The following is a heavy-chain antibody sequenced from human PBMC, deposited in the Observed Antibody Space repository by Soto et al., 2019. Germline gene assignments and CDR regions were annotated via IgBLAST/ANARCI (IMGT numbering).Heavy chain of an antibody. J-gene: IGHJ4*02. CDR3: AGMKVYGGTFFDN. V-gene: IGHV4-59*01. CDR1: GASMSMYF. D-gene: IGHD4-17*01. Sequence: PSETLSLTCTVSGASMSMYFWTWIRQPPGKGLEWIGQIAQSGSTTYNPSLKSRVTTSVDTSKNQFSLKLTSVTAADTAVYYCAGMKVYGGTFFDNWGQGTLVTVSS. CDR2: IAQSGST.